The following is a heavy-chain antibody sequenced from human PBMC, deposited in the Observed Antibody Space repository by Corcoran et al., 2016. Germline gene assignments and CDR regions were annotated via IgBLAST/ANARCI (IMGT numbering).Heavy chain of an antibody. CDR3: ARDFSYYDSSGYYPTYYFDY. CDR1: GFTFSSYS. J-gene: IGHJ4*02. Sequence: VQLVESGGGLVQPGGSLRLSCAASGFTFSSYSMNWVRQAPGKGLVWVSYISSSSSTIYYADSVKGRFTISRDNAKSSLYLQMNSLRAEDTAVYYCARDFSYYDSSGYYPTYYFDYWGQGTLVTVSS. V-gene: IGHV3-48*04. CDR2: ISSSSSTI. D-gene: IGHD3-22*01.